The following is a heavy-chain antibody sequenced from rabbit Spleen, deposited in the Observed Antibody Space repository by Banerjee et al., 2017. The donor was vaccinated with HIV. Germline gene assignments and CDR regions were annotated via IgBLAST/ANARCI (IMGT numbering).Heavy chain of an antibody. D-gene: IGHD1-1*01. CDR2: INAATGRP. V-gene: IGHV1S45*01. J-gene: IGHJ4*01. Sequence: QEQLEESGGGLVKPEGSLTLTCKASGFSFSDRDVMCWVRQAPGKGLEWIACINAATGRPVYATWAKGRFTISRTSSTTVTLQMTSLTAADRATYFCARDLVGVIGWNFYLWGPGTLVTVS. CDR3: ARDLVGVIGWNFYL. CDR1: GFSFSDRDV.